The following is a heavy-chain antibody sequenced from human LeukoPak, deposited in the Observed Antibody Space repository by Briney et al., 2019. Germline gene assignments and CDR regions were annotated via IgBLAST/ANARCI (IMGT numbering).Heavy chain of an antibody. D-gene: IGHD3-10*01. CDR3: ARFMVRGVIGP. CDR2: MNPNSGNT. J-gene: IGHJ5*02. CDR1: GYTFANYD. V-gene: IGHV1-8*01. Sequence: GASVKVSCKASGYTFANYDINWVRQATGQGLEWMGWMNPNSGNTGYAQKFQGRVTMTRDTSINTAYMELSSLTSEDTAVYYCARFMVRGVIGPWGQGNLVTVSS.